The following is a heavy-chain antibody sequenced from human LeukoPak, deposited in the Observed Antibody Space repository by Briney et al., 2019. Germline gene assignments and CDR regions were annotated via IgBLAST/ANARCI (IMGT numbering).Heavy chain of an antibody. CDR1: GFTFSSYG. Sequence: GRSLRLSCAASGFTFSSYGMHWVRQAPGKGLEWVPVIWYDGSNKYYADSVKGRFTISRDNSKNTLYLQMNSLRAEDTAVYYCARDPAMVRGVIETTDNWFDPWGQGTLVTVSS. CDR3: ARDPAMVRGVIETTDNWFDP. CDR2: IWYDGSNK. D-gene: IGHD3-10*01. V-gene: IGHV3-33*01. J-gene: IGHJ5*02.